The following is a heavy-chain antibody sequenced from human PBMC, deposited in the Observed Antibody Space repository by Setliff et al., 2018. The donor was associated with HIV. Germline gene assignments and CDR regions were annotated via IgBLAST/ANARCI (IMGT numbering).Heavy chain of an antibody. D-gene: IGHD6-19*01. CDR2: MNPNSGNT. CDR3: ARDGLLVAGIRFDY. J-gene: IGHJ4*02. V-gene: IGHV1-8*02. Sequence: GASVKVSCKASGYTFSSYDINWMRQATGQGLEWMGWMNPNSGNTGYAQKFQGRVTMTRDTSISTAYMELNNLKFEDTAVYYCARDGLLVAGIRFDYWGQGTLVTVSS. CDR1: GYTFSSYD.